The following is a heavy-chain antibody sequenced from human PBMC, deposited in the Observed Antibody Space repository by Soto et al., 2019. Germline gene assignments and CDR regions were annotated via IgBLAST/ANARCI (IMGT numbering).Heavy chain of an antibody. CDR2: IKGDGSST. Sequence: EVQLVESGGGLVQPGGSLRLSCAASGFTFSTYWMHWVRQAPGTGLEWVSRIKGDGSSTSYADSVKGRFTISRDNAKNTLYLQMNSLGAEDTAVYWCARGIRNYYGVDVWGQGNTVTVSS. CDR1: GFTFSTYW. CDR3: ARGIRNYYGVDV. V-gene: IGHV3-74*01. J-gene: IGHJ6*02.